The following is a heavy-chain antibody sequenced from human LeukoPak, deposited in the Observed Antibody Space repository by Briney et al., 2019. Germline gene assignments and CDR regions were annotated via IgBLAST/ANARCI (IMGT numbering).Heavy chain of an antibody. Sequence: SGPTLLNPTETLTLTCTASGFSLSNARMGVSWIRQPPGKALEWLAHIFSNDEKSYSTSLKSRLTISKDTSKSQVVLTMTNMVPVDTATYYCARIQDYEGAYMDVWGKGTTVTVSS. CDR2: IFSNDEK. J-gene: IGHJ6*03. CDR3: ARIQDYEGAYMDV. D-gene: IGHD4-17*01. V-gene: IGHV2-26*01. CDR1: GFSLSNARMG.